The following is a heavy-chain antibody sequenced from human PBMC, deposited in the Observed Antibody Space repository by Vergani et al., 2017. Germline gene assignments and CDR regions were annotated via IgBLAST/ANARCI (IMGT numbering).Heavy chain of an antibody. V-gene: IGHV4-59*11. J-gene: IGHJ6*02. D-gene: IGHD1-14*01. CDR3: ARWPESNYDYYGMDV. CDR1: GGSISSLY. Sequence: QVQLQESGPGLVKPSETLSLTCTVSGGSISSLYWSWIRQPPGNGLQWVGYIHYSGSTDYNPSLRSRVTITVDTSKNQFSLTLSSVTAADTAVYYCARWPESNYDYYGMDVWGQGTTVTVSS. CDR2: IHYSGST.